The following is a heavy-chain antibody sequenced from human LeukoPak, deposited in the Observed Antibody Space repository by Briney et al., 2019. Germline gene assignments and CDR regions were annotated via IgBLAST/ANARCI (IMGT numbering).Heavy chain of an antibody. CDR3: ARDSDYDY. CDR2: IYSGGST. CDR1: GFTVSSTY. J-gene: IGHJ4*02. Sequence: GGSLRLSCAASGFTVSSTYMSWVRQAPGKGLEWVSVIYSGGSTYYADSVKGRFTISRDNSKNTLYLEMNSLRAEDTAVYYCARDSDYDYWGQGTLVTVSS. D-gene: IGHD3-22*01. V-gene: IGHV3-66*02.